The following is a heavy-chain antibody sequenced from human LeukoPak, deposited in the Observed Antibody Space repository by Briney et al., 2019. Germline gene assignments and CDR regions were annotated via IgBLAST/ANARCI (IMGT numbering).Heavy chain of an antibody. CDR1: GGSISSYY. CDR2: IYYSGST. CDR3: ASTRPAAADYYFDY. Sequence: SETLSLTCTVSGGSISSYYWSWIRQPPGKGLEWIGYIYYSGSTNYNPSLKSRVTISVDTSKSQFSLKLSSVTAADTAVYYCASTRPAAADYYFDYWGQGTLVTVSS. D-gene: IGHD6-13*01. V-gene: IGHV4-59*08. J-gene: IGHJ4*02.